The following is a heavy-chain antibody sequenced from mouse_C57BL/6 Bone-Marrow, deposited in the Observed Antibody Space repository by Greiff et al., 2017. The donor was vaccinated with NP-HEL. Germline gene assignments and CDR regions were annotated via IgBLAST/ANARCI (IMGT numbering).Heavy chain of an antibody. J-gene: IGHJ3*01. V-gene: IGHV1-52*01. CDR3: ARFDSSGYHDWFAY. Sequence: VQLQQPGAELVRPGSSVKLSCKASGYTFTSYWMHWVKQRPIQGLEWIGNIDPSDSETHYNQKFKDKATLTVDKSSSTAYMQLSSLTSENSAVYDCARFDSSGYHDWFAYWGQGTLVTVSA. CDR2: IDPSDSET. CDR1: GYTFTSYW. D-gene: IGHD3-2*02.